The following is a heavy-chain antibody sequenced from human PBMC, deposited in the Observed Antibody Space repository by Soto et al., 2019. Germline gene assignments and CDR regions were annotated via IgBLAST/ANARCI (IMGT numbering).Heavy chain of an antibody. CDR3: AKGYCTSISCYDTRNWFGS. Sequence: PGGSLRLSCAASGFTFSTNHMSWVRQAPGKGLEWVSVIYSDNDTQYTGSVKGRFTISRDNSKNTLYLQMNSLRAEDTAVYYCAKGYCTSISCYDTRNWFGSWGQGTLVTVSS. V-gene: IGHV3-66*01. D-gene: IGHD2-8*01. CDR2: IYSDNDT. CDR1: GFTFSTNH. J-gene: IGHJ5*01.